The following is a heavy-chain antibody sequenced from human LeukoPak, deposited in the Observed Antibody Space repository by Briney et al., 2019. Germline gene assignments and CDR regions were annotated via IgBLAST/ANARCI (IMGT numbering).Heavy chain of an antibody. V-gene: IGHV4-59*01. J-gene: IGHJ4*02. Sequence: PSETPSLTCTVSGGSISSYYWSWIRQPPGKGLEWIGYIYYSGSTNYNPSLKSRVTISVDTSKNQFSLKLSSVTAADTAVYYCARGGTYYDYVWDYWGQGTLVTVSS. D-gene: IGHD3-16*01. CDR1: GGSISSYY. CDR2: IYYSGST. CDR3: ARGGTYYDYVWDY.